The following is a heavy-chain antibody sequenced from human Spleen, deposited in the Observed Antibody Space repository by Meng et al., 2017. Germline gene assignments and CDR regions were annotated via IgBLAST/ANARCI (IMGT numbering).Heavy chain of an antibody. J-gene: IGHJ4*02. CDR2: INHSGST. D-gene: IGHD2-15*01. Sequence: QVHLQQWGAGLLKPSGTLSLPCAVYGGSFSDYYWSWIRQPPGKGLEWIGEINHSGSTNYNPSLKSRVTISVDTSKNQFSLKLSSVTAADTAVYYCARGRGWSSHIDYWGQGTLVTVSS. CDR3: ARGRGWSSHIDY. CDR1: GGSFSDYY. V-gene: IGHV4-34*01.